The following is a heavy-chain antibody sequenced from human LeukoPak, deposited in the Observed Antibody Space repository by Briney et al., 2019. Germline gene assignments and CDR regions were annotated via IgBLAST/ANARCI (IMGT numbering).Heavy chain of an antibody. D-gene: IGHD1-26*01. Sequence: PGGSLRLSCAASGFTFSSYSMNWVRQAPGKGLEWVSSISSSSSYIYYADSVRGRFTISRDNAKNSLYLQMNSLRAEDTAVYYCARDNGGGSYHFDYWGQGTLVTVSS. CDR3: ARDNGGGSYHFDY. CDR1: GFTFSSYS. CDR2: ISSSSSYI. J-gene: IGHJ4*02. V-gene: IGHV3-21*01.